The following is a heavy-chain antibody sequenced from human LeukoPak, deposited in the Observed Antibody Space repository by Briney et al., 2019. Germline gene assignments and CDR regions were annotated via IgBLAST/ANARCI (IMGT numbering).Heavy chain of an antibody. D-gene: IGHD6-19*01. Sequence: SETLSLTCTVSGGSISSYYWSWIRQPPGKGLEWIGYIYYSGSTNYNPSLKSRVTISVDTSKNQFSLKLSSVTAADTAVYYCARGYSSGWSAALDIWGQGTLVTVSS. CDR2: IYYSGST. CDR3: ARGYSSGWSAALDI. J-gene: IGHJ3*02. V-gene: IGHV4-59*01. CDR1: GGSISSYY.